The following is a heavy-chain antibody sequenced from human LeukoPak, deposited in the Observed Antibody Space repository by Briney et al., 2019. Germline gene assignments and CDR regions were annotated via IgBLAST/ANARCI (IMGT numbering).Heavy chain of an antibody. V-gene: IGHV4-39*01. D-gene: IGHD3-22*01. Sequence: SETLSLTCTVSGGSISSSSYYWGWIRQPPGKGLEWIGSIYYSGSTYYNPPLKSRVTISVDTSKNQFSLKLSSVTAADTAVYYCARRGYYDSSGYYLAPDFDYWGQGTLVTVSS. CDR1: GGSISSSSYY. CDR3: ARRGYYDSSGYYLAPDFDY. J-gene: IGHJ4*02. CDR2: IYYSGST.